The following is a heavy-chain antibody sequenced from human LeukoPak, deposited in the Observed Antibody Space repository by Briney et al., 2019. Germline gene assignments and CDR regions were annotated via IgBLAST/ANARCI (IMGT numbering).Heavy chain of an antibody. V-gene: IGHV3-74*01. CDR2: IKGDGSHT. CDR3: AREGIRWPRAFDI. Sequence: GGSLRLSCAASGFTFSSYWMHWVRQAPGKGLVWVSRIKGDGSHTIYADSVKGRFTISRDNAKNTLYLQMNSLRAEDTAVYYCAREGIRWPRAFDIWGQGTMVTVSS. J-gene: IGHJ3*02. D-gene: IGHD2-15*01. CDR1: GFTFSSYW.